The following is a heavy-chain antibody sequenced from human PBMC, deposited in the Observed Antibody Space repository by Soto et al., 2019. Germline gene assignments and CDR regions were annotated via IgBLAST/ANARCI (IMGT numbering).Heavy chain of an antibody. CDR2: ISYDGSNK. CDR3: ARDPLWFGEFFYYGMDV. D-gene: IGHD3-10*01. V-gene: IGHV3-30*03. Sequence: GGSLRLSCAASGFTFSSYGMHWVRQAPGKGLEWVAVISYDGSNKYYADSVKGRFTISRDNSKNTLYLQMNSLRAEDTAVYYCARDPLWFGEFFYYGMDVWGQGTTVTVSS. CDR1: GFTFSSYG. J-gene: IGHJ6*02.